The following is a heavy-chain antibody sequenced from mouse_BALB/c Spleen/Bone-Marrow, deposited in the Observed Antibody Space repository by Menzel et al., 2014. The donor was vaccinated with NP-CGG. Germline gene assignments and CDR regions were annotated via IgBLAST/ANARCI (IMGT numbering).Heavy chain of an antibody. V-gene: IGHV14-3*02. Sequence: VQLQQPGAELVKPGASVKVSCTASGFNITDTYVHWVKQRPEQGLEWIGVIDPANGNTKYDPKFQGKASMTADKSSSTAYLQLSSLTSDDSAVYYCASDVYGYYLDYWGQGTTLTVSS. J-gene: IGHJ2*01. D-gene: IGHD2-3*01. CDR3: ASDVYGYYLDY. CDR2: IDPANGNT. CDR1: GFNITDTY.